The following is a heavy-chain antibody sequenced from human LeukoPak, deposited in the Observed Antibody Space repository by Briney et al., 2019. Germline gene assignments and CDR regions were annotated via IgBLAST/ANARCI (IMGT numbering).Heavy chain of an antibody. V-gene: IGHV4-59*12. CDR3: AKDGVAVVATNRGRFDY. Sequence: SETLSLTCTVSGGSISPYYWSWTRQPPGKRLEWIGYIYYSGTTNYNPSLKSRVTMSVDTSNNHLSLRLTSVTAADTALYYCAKDGVAVVATNRGRFDYWGQGTLVTVSS. CDR1: GGSISPYY. D-gene: IGHD5-12*01. CDR2: IYYSGTT. J-gene: IGHJ4*02.